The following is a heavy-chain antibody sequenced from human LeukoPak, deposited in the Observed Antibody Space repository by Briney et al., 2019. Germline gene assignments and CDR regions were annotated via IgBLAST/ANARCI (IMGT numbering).Heavy chain of an antibody. D-gene: IGHD1-26*01. CDR1: GFTFSSYA. J-gene: IGHJ3*02. CDR3: ASDSSEWELRRDAFDI. Sequence: QPGGSLRLSCAASGFTFSSYAMHWVRQAPGKGLEWVAVISYDGSNKYYADSVKGRFTISRDNSKNTLYLQMNSLRAEDTAVYYCASDSSEWELRRDAFDIWGQGTMVTVSS. CDR2: ISYDGSNK. V-gene: IGHV3-30*04.